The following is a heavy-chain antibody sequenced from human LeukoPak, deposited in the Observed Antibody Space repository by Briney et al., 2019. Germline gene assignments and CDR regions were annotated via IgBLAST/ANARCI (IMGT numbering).Heavy chain of an antibody. CDR2: IIPIFGTA. CDR1: GGTFSSYA. V-gene: IGHV1-69*06. J-gene: IGHJ4*02. D-gene: IGHD2-2*01. Sequence: ASVKVSCKASGGTFSSYAISWVRQAPGRGLEWMGGIIPIFGTANYAQKFQGRVTITADKSTSTAYMELSSLRSEDTAVYYCARGGDYCSSTSCYLWFDYWGQGTLVTVSS. CDR3: ARGGDYCSSTSCYLWFDY.